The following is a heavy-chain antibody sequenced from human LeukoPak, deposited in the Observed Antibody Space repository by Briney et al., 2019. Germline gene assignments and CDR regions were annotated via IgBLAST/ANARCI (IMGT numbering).Heavy chain of an antibody. Sequence: SETLSLTCTVSGGSISSGSYYWSWIRQPAGKGLEWIGRIYTSGSTNYNPSLKSRVTISVDTSKNQFSLNLNSVTAADTAVYYCVRIGLFGYCTSATCHSPIDSWGQGTLVTVSS. CDR1: GGSISSGSYY. D-gene: IGHD2-2*03. CDR2: IYTSGST. V-gene: IGHV4-61*02. CDR3: VRIGLFGYCTSATCHSPIDS. J-gene: IGHJ4*02.